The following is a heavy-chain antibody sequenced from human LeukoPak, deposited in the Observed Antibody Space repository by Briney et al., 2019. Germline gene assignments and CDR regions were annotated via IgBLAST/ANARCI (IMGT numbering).Heavy chain of an antibody. D-gene: IGHD5-12*01. V-gene: IGHV3-30*04. CDR1: GFTFSSYA. CDR2: ISYDGSNK. J-gene: IGHJ4*02. CDR3: ARDLATLSYFDY. Sequence: PGGSLRLSCAASGFTFSSYAMHWVRQAPGKGLEWVAVISYDGSNKYYADSVKGRFTISRDNSKNTLYLQMNSLRAEDTAVYYCARDLATLSYFDYWGQGTLVTVSS.